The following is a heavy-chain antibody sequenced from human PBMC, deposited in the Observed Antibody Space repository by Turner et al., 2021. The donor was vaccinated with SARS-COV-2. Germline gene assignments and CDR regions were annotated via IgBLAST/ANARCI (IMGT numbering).Heavy chain of an antibody. J-gene: IGHJ2*01. V-gene: IGHV4-39*01. CDR3: ATKTHCGSDCYSKYFDL. CDR1: GGSVTNSFYF. D-gene: IGHD2-21*02. Sequence: QLQLAESGPGLVKASETLSLTCGVSGGSVTNSFYFWGWVRQAPGRGLEWIASMSYSEMTYHNPSLRSRVSISKDTSKNQFSLRLTSLTAADTAIYYCATKTHCGSDCYSKYFDLWGRGTPVAVAS. CDR2: MSYSEMT.